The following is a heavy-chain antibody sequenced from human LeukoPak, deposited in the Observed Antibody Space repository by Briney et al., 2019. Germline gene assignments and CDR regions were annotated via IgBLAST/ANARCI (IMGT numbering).Heavy chain of an antibody. V-gene: IGHV3-30*18. CDR2: ISYDGSNK. CDR1: GFTFSSYG. Sequence: GRSLRLSCAASGFTFSSYGMHWVRQAPGKGLEWVAVISYDGSNKYDADSVKGRFTISRDNSKNTLYLQMNSLRAEDTAVYYCAKEEQYSYAIWGQGTLVTVSS. CDR3: AKEEQYSYAI. J-gene: IGHJ4*02. D-gene: IGHD5-18*01.